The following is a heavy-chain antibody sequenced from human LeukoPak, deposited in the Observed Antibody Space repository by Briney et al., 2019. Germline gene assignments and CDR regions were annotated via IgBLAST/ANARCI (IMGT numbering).Heavy chain of an antibody. V-gene: IGHV3-7*04. CDR1: GFTFETYW. CDR2: IKHDGSEN. D-gene: IGHD2-21*02. CDR3: ARDGGDSPLDLRY. Sequence: GGSLRLSCAASGFTFETYWMNWVRQAPGKGLEWVANIKHDGSENDYVDPVRGRFTISRDNAKKSLYLQMHSLRPEDTAVYYCARDGGDSPLDLRYWGPGTLVTVSS. J-gene: IGHJ4*02.